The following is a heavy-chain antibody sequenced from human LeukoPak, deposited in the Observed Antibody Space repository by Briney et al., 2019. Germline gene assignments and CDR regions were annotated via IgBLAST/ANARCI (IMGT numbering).Heavy chain of an antibody. CDR2: IYYSGST. CDR1: GGSISSYY. Sequence: SETLSLTCTVSGGSISSYYWSWIRQPPGKGLEWIGYIYYSGSTNYNPSLKSRVTISVDTSKNQFSLKLSSVTAADTAVYYCARFPELSLPGYWGQGTLVTVSS. J-gene: IGHJ4*02. V-gene: IGHV4-59*01. CDR3: ARFPELSLPGY. D-gene: IGHD1-14*01.